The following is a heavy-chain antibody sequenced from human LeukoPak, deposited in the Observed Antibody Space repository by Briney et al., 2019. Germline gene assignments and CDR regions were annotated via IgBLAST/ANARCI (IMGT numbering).Heavy chain of an antibody. J-gene: IGHJ4*02. CDR2: IYPVDSTT. CDR3: VITQYITSFDY. D-gene: IGHD6-13*01. CDR1: GYSFTSYW. Sequence: GESLKISCKGSGYSFTSYWIGWVRQMPGKGLEWVAIIYPVDSTTRYSPSFQGQVTISVDKSISTAYLQWSSLKASDTAMYYCVITQYITSFDYWGQGTRVTVSS. V-gene: IGHV5-51*01.